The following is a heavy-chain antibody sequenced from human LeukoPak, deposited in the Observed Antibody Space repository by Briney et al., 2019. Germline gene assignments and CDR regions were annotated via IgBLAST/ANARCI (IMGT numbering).Heavy chain of an antibody. D-gene: IGHD5-24*01. CDR3: ARYGYNSPYYFDY. CDR1: GGSISSYF. Sequence: PSGTLSLTCTVSGGSISSYFWTWIRQPPGKGLEWIGYIYYSGSTNYNPSLKSRVTISVDTSKNQFSLKLSSVTAADTAVYFCARYGYNSPYYFDYWGQGTLVTVSS. CDR2: IYYSGST. J-gene: IGHJ4*02. V-gene: IGHV4-59*01.